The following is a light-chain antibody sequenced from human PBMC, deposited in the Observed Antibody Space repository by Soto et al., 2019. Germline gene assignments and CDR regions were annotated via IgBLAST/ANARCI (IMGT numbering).Light chain of an antibody. Sequence: DIVMAHSRSTQPLSERERGSRSSRNSQSVRSNLAWYQQKPGQAPRLLIYDVSIRATGVPARFSGTGSETDFTLTFSGRQSEDSAVYFCQQYNNWLFSFGHGTRLAIK. J-gene: IGKJ5*01. V-gene: IGKV3-15*01. CDR1: QSVRSN. CDR2: DVS. CDR3: QQYNNWLFS.